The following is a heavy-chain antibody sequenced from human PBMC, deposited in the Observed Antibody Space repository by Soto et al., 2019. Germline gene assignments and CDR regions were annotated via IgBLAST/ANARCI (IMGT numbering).Heavy chain of an antibody. CDR1: GDSITSDYYY. CDR3: AGGDDYGEYHHEGTFDC. D-gene: IGHD4-17*01. V-gene: IGHV4-31*03. Sequence: QVQLQESGPGLVKPSQTLSLTCTVSGDSITSDYYYWSWIRQHPGKGLEWIGNIYHSGSTYYNPSLKSRVTISVDTSKNQFTLRLSSVTAADTAVYYCAGGDDYGEYHHEGTFDCWGQGTLVTVSS. J-gene: IGHJ4*02. CDR2: IYHSGST.